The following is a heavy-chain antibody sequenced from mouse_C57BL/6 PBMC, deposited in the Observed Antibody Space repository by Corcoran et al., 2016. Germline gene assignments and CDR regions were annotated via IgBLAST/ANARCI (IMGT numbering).Heavy chain of an antibody. CDR1: GFNIKNTY. D-gene: IGHD1-1*01. Sequence: EVQLQQSVAELVRPGASVKLSCTASGFNIKNTYMHWVKQRPEQGLEWIGRIDPANGNTKYAPKCQGKATITADTSSNTAYLQSSSLTSDDTAIYDCARLLLRSGYFDVGGTGTTVTVSS. J-gene: IGHJ1*02. V-gene: IGHV14-3*01. CDR3: ARLLLRSGYFDV. CDR2: IDPANGNT.